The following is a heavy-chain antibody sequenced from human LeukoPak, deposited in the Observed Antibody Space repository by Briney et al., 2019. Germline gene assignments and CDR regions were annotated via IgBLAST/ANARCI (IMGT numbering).Heavy chain of an antibody. CDR2: ISYTGST. CDR1: GGSISSYY. D-gene: IGHD3-10*01. CDR3: ARHVFSDGSPFDS. J-gene: IGHJ4*02. Sequence: SETLSLTCTVSGGSISSYYWSWIRQPPGKGLEWIGHISYTGSTNYNPSLKTRLTMSLDTPKNHFSLTLTSVTAADTALYYCARHVFSDGSPFDSWGQGSLVTVSS. V-gene: IGHV4-59*08.